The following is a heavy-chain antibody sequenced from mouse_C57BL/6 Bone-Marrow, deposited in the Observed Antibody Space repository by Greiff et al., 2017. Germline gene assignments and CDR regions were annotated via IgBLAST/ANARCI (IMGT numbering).Heavy chain of an antibody. CDR3: AYYYGSSYGGVLDY. D-gene: IGHD1-1*01. J-gene: IGHJ2*01. V-gene: IGHV1-55*01. CDR1: GYTFTSYW. Sequence: QVQLQQPGAELVKPGASVKMSCKASGYTFTSYWLTWVKQRPGQGLEWIGDIYPGSGSTNYNEKFKSKATLTVDTSSSTAYMQLSSLTSEDSAVYYCAYYYGSSYGGVLDYWGQGTTLTVSS. CDR2: IYPGSGST.